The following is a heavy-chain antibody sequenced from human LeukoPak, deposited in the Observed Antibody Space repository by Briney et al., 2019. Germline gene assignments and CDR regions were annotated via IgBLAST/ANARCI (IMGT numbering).Heavy chain of an antibody. J-gene: IGHJ5*02. CDR2: IIPIFGTA. CDR3: ARAGTDIVVVPAAMGLDWFDP. CDR1: GGTFSSYA. D-gene: IGHD2-2*01. V-gene: IGHV1-69*05. Sequence: GASVKVSCKASGGTFSSYAISWVRQAPGQGLEWMGRIIPIFGTANYAQKFQGRVTITTDEPTSTAYMELSSLRSEDTAVYYCARAGTDIVVVPAAMGLDWFDPWGQGTLVTVSS.